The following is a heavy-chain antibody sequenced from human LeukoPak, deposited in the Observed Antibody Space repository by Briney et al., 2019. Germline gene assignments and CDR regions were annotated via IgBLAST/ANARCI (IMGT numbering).Heavy chain of an antibody. CDR3: ARGRTIKLFDP. CDR1: GGSFSGYY. J-gene: IGHJ5*02. Sequence: SETLSLTCAVYGGSFSGYYWSWIRQPPGKGLEWIGEINHSGSTNYNPSLKSRVTISVDTSKNQFSLKLNSVTAADTAVYYCARGRTIKLFDPWGQGTLVTVSS. V-gene: IGHV4-34*01. CDR2: INHSGST. D-gene: IGHD1-1*01.